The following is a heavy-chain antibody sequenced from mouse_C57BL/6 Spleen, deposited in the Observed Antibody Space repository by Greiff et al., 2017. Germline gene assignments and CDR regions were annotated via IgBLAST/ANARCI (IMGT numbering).Heavy chain of an antibody. CDR2: IDPSDSET. V-gene: IGHV1-52*01. J-gene: IGHJ1*03. D-gene: IGHD1-1*01. Sequence: QVQLQQPGAELVRPGSSVKLFCKASGYTFTSYWMHWVKQRPIQGLEWIGNIDPSDSETHYNQKFKDKATLTVDKSSSTAYMQLSSLTSEDSAVYYCARSLITTVVADWYFDVWGTGTTVTVSS. CDR3: ARSLITTVVADWYFDV. CDR1: GYTFTSYW.